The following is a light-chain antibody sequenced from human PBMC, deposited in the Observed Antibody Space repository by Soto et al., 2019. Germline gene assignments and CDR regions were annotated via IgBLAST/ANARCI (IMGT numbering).Light chain of an antibody. J-gene: IGLJ2*01. Sequence: QSVLTHPPSVSAAPGQKVTISCSGSSSNIGNNYVSWYQQLPGTAPKLLIYENNKRPSGIPDRFSGSKSGTSATLGITGLQTGDEADYYCGTWDSSLSGVVFGGGTQLTVL. CDR3: GTWDSSLSGVV. V-gene: IGLV1-51*02. CDR2: ENN. CDR1: SSNIGNNY.